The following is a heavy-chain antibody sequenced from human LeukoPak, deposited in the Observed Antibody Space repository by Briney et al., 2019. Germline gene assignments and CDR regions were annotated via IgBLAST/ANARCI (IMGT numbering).Heavy chain of an antibody. Sequence: SETLSLTCTVSGGSISSYYWSWIRQPPGKGLEWIGYIYYSGSTNYNPSLKSRVTISVDTSKNQFSLKLSSVTAADTAVYYCARSRRDYYDSSGYDSERPYYYYYMDVWGKGTTVTVSS. V-gene: IGHV4-59*12. D-gene: IGHD3-22*01. J-gene: IGHJ6*03. CDR2: IYYSGST. CDR3: ARSRRDYYDSSGYDSERPYYYYYMDV. CDR1: GGSISSYY.